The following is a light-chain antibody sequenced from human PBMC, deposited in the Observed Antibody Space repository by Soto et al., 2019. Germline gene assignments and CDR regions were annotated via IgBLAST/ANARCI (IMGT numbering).Light chain of an antibody. CDR3: QQYNNYRRT. CDR2: KAS. J-gene: IGKJ1*01. V-gene: IGKV1-5*03. CDR1: QSISSW. Sequence: DIQMTQSPSTLSASVGDRVTITCRSSQSISSWLAWYQQKPGKAPKLLIYKASSLECGVPSRFSGSGSGTEGTLTISSLQPDDFATYYCQQYNNYRRTFGQGTKVEIK.